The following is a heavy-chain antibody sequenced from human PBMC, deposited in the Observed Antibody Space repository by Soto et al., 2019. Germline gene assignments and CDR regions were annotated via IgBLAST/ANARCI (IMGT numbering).Heavy chain of an antibody. V-gene: IGHV4-34*01. CDR2: INHRGGA. CDR1: NGSFTDYF. CDR3: VPRGMTYECLSGHHPFDP. D-gene: IGHD3-3*01. Sequence: SETLSLTCAAHNGSFTDYFWTWIRQSPGRGLEWIGEINHRGGATYNPSLRSRVTISIDTSKNHFSLSLRSLTAADTAVYYCVPRGMTYECLSGHHPFDPWGHGPLGT. J-gene: IGHJ5*02.